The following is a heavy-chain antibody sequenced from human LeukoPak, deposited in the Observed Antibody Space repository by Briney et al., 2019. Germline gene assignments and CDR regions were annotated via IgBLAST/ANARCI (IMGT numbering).Heavy chain of an antibody. CDR3: ARRIDYGDYYYFDY. CDR1: GYSFTSYW. J-gene: IGHJ4*02. D-gene: IGHD4-17*01. Sequence: ASVKVSCKGSGYSFTSYWIGWVRQMPGKGLEWMGIIYPGDSDTRYSPSFQGQVTISADKSISTAYLQWGSLKASDTAMYYCARRIDYGDYYYFDYWGQGTLVTVSS. CDR2: IYPGDSDT. V-gene: IGHV5-51*01.